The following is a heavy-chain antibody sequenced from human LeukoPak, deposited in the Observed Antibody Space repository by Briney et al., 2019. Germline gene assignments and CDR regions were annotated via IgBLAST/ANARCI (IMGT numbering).Heavy chain of an antibody. CDR3: LRDYRGY. Sequence: GGSLRLSCAASGFTFSSYWVSWVRQAPGKGLEWVANIKEDGSQKYYVDSVKGRFTISRDNAKNSLYLQMNSLRAEDTALYYCLRDYRGYWGQGTLVTVSS. CDR1: GFTFSSYW. CDR2: IKEDGSQK. D-gene: IGHD3-10*01. V-gene: IGHV3-7*01. J-gene: IGHJ4*02.